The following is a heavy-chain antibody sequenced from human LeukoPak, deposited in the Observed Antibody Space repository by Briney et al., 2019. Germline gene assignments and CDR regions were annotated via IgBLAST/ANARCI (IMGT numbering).Heavy chain of an antibody. CDR3: ASAINSGSYLVDS. CDR1: GFTFTTYW. V-gene: IGHV3-74*01. CDR2: INSDGSST. J-gene: IGHJ4*02. Sequence: GGSLRLPCAASGFTFTTYWMHWVRQAPGKGLVWVSRINSDGSSTSYTDSVKGRFTISRDNAKNTLYLQMNSLRAEDTAVYYCASAINSGSYLVDSWGQGTLVTVSS. D-gene: IGHD1-26*01.